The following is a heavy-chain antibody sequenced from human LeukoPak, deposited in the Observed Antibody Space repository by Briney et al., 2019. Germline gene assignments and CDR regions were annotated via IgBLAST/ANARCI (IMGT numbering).Heavy chain of an antibody. CDR2: IDNNGDRT. D-gene: IGHD1-26*01. CDR1: GFTFSTYP. Sequence: GGSLRLSCAASGFTFSTYPMYWVRQAPGRGPEYVSGIDNNGDRTYYAKSVKGRFTISRDNSKNTLYLQVGSLRAEDMAVYYCARGGLVGPTPYLDSWGQGTLVTVSS. CDR3: ARGGLVGPTPYLDS. J-gene: IGHJ4*02. V-gene: IGHV3-64*01.